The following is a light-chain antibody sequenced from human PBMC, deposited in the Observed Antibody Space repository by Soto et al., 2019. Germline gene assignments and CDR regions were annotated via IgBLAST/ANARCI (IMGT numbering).Light chain of an antibody. CDR1: QSVSSSY. V-gene: IGKV3-20*01. Sequence: EIVLTQSPGTLSLSPGERATLSCRASQSVSSSYLAWYQQKPGQAPRLLIYGASSRATGIPDRFSGSGFGKDFTLTISRLEPDDFEVYYCKQYVSSPATFAQGTSWRSN. CDR3: KQYVSSPAT. CDR2: GAS. J-gene: IGKJ2*01.